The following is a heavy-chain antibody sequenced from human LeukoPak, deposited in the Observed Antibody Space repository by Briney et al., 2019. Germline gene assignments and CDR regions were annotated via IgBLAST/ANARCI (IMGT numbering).Heavy chain of an antibody. V-gene: IGHV4-59*01. CDR2: IYYSGST. D-gene: IGHD3-10*01. Sequence: SETLSLTCTVSGGSTSSYYWSWIRQPPGKGLEWIGYIYYSGSTNYNPSLKSRVTISVDTSKNQFSLKLSSVTAADTAVYYCARSYGSGSYLTLWDFDLWGRGTPVTVSS. CDR1: GGSTSSYY. J-gene: IGHJ2*01. CDR3: ARSYGSGSYLTLWDFDL.